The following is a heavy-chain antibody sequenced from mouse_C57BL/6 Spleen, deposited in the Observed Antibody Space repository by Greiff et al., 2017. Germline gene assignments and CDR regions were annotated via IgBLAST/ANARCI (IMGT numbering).Heavy chain of an antibody. V-gene: IGHV5-4*01. CDR1: GFTFSSYA. D-gene: IGHD1-1*01. Sequence: EVQLVESGGGLVKPGGSLKLSCAASGFTFSSYAMSWVRQTPEKRLEWVATISDGGSYTYYPDNVKGRFTISRDTAKNNLYLQMSHLKSEDTAMYYCARGDYYGSRGAMDYWGQGTSVTVSS. CDR2: ISDGGSYT. CDR3: ARGDYYGSRGAMDY. J-gene: IGHJ4*01.